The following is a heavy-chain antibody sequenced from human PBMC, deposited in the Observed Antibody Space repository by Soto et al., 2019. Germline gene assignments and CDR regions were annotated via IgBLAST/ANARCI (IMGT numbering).Heavy chain of an antibody. V-gene: IGHV3-48*01. D-gene: IGHD6-19*01. J-gene: IGHJ4*02. CDR2: ISSSSSTI. Sequence: ESGGGLVQPGGSLRLSCAASGFTFSSYSMNWVRQAPGKGLEWVSYISSSSSTIYYADSVKGRFTISRDNAKNSLYLQMNSLRAEDTAVYYCAREEHGIAVASDYWGQGTLVTVSS. CDR3: AREEHGIAVASDY. CDR1: GFTFSSYS.